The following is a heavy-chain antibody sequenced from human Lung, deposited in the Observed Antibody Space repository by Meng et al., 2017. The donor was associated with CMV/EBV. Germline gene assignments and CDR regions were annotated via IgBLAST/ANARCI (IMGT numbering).Heavy chain of an antibody. D-gene: IGHD4-23*01. CDR2: TYYRSKWYH. CDR1: GDIVSSNSAA. V-gene: IGHV6-1*01. Sequence: CPGLVKPSQTLSLPCAISGDIVSSNSAAWHWIRQSPSRGLEWLGRTYYRSKWYHEYAVSVKSRITISPDTPKNQFSLQLNSMTPEDTAVYYCARGINGGCGDWGQGTLVTVSS. J-gene: IGHJ4*02. CDR3: ARGINGGCGD.